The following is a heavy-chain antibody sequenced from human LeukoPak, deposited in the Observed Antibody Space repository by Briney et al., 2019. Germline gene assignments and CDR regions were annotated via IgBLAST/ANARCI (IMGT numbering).Heavy chain of an antibody. CDR2: IYHSGST. V-gene: IGHV4-39*07. J-gene: IGHJ4*02. D-gene: IGHD3-10*01. CDR3: ARDRPYGSGSYYYFDY. CDR1: GGSIRSSYYY. Sequence: PSETLSLTCTVSGGSIRSSYYYWGWIRQPPGKGLEWIGEIYHSGSTNYNPSLKGRVTISVDKSKNQFSLKLSSVTAADTAVYYCARDRPYGSGSYYYFDYWGQGTLVTVSS.